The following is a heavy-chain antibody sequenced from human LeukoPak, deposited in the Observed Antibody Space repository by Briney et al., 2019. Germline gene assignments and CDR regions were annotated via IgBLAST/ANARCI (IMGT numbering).Heavy chain of an antibody. D-gene: IGHD3-10*01. CDR1: GYTFTGYY. Sequence: EASVKVSCKASGYTFTGYYIHWVRQAPGQGPEWMGWISPNSGGTNYAQKFQGRVTMTRDTSISTAYMELSRLRSDDTAVYYCASSLRAGESNYWGQGTLVTVSS. J-gene: IGHJ4*02. CDR2: ISPNSGGT. V-gene: IGHV1-2*02. CDR3: ASSLRAGESNY.